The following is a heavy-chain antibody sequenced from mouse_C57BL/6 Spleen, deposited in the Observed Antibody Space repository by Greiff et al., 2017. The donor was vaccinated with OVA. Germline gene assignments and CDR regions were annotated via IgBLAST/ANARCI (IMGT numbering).Heavy chain of an antibody. V-gene: IGHV1-81*01. Sequence: VKLMESGAELARPGASVKLSCKASGYTFTSYGISWVKQRTGQGLEWIGEIYPRSGNTYYNEKFKGKATLTADKSSSTAYMELRSLTSEDSAVYFCARTYDSYFDDWGQGTTLTVSS. J-gene: IGHJ2*01. CDR1: GYTFTSYG. CDR2: IYPRSGNT. D-gene: IGHD2-4*01. CDR3: ARTYDSYFDD.